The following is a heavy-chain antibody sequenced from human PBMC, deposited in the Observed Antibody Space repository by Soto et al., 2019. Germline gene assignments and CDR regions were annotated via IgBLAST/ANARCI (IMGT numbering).Heavy chain of an antibody. J-gene: IGHJ6*02. CDR2: IDPGDSST. V-gene: IGHV5-10-1*01. CDR1: GYSFTTYW. CDR3: ARLEKWYYNYYGLDV. Sequence: GESLKISCQGSGYSFTTYWISWVRQMPGKGLEWMGEIDPGDSSTNYSPSFRGHITISVDRSINTAHLQLSSLKAAGTAVYYCARLEKWYYNYYGLDVWGQGTMVTVSS. D-gene: IGHD1-26*01.